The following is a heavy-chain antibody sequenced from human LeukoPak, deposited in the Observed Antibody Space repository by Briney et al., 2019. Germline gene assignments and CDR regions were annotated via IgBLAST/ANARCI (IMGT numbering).Heavy chain of an antibody. CDR3: ARVNGGSYREFDY. J-gene: IGHJ4*02. V-gene: IGHV4-4*07. CDR2: IYTSGST. Sequence: PSQTLSLTCTVSGGSISSYYWSWIRQPAGKGLEWIGRIYTSGSTNYNASLKSRVSMSVDTSKNQFSLKLSSVTAADTAVFYCARVNGGSYREFDYWVQGTLVSVSS. CDR1: GGSISSYY. D-gene: IGHD1-26*01.